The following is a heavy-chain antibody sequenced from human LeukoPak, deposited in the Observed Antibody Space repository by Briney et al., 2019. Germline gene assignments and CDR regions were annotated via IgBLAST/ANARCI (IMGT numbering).Heavy chain of an antibody. V-gene: IGHV1-2*02. D-gene: IGHD1-7*01. J-gene: IGHJ5*02. CDR3: ARDHRFDWNYLGFDP. CDR2: IKPNSGGT. CDR1: GYSFTAYY. Sequence: GASVKVSCKASGYSFTAYYIHWVRQAPGQGLEWMGWIKPNSGGTKYAQKFQGRVTMTRDTSISTAYMELSRLRSDDTAVYYCARDHRFDWNYLGFDPWGQGTLVTVSS.